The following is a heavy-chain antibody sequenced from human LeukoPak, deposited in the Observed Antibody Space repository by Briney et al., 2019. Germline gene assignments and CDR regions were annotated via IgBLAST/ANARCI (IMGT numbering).Heavy chain of an antibody. Sequence: PGGSLRLSCAASGFTVSGTHMSWVRQAPGKGLEWVSAMYTGGTTYYADSVTGRFTVSRDTSRNTLFLHMDSLRAEDTAVYYCAKDEVTSAGGLASWGQGTLVIVSS. J-gene: IGHJ5*01. D-gene: IGHD2-21*02. CDR1: GFTVSGTH. CDR3: AKDEVTSAGGLAS. V-gene: IGHV3-53*01. CDR2: MYTGGTT.